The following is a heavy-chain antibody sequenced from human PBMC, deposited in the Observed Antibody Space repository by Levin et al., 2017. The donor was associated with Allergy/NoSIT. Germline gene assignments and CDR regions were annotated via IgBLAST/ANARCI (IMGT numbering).Heavy chain of an antibody. CDR1: GGSINNGDDY. CDR2: IYHSGST. V-gene: IGHV4-31*03. D-gene: IGHD3-22*01. CDR3: ARAPWAADRLDS. J-gene: IGHJ4*02. Sequence: SETLSLTCTVSGGSINNGDDYWSWIRQHPGKGLEWIGYIYHSGSTYYNPSLKSRVTMSVDTSKNQFSLNLTSVTAADTAVYYCARAPWAADRLDSWGQGTLVTVSS.